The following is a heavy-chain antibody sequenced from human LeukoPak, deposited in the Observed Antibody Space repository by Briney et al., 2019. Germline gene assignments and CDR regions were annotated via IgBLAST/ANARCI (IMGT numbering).Heavy chain of an antibody. D-gene: IGHD5-12*01. V-gene: IGHV4-59*08. CDR1: GGSISSYY. J-gene: IGHJ4*02. Sequence: SETLSLTCTVSGGSISSYYWSWIWQPPGKGLEWIGYIYYSGSTNYNPSLKSRVTISVDTSKNQFSLKLSSVTAADTAVYYCARHEEMATMYDYWGQGTLVTVSS. CDR2: IYYSGST. CDR3: ARHEEMATMYDY.